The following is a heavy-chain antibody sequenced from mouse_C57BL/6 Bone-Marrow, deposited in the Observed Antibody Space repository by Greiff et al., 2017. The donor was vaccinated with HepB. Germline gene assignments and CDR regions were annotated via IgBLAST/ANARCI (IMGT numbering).Heavy chain of an antibody. CDR1: GYTFTDYY. Sequence: EVQLQQSGPVLVKPGASVKMSCKASGYTFTDYYMNWVKQSHGKSLEWIGVINPYNGGTSYNQKFKGKATLTVDKSSSTAYMELNSLTSEDSAVYYCARSRWLLPLFDYWGQGTTLTGSS. D-gene: IGHD2-3*01. CDR3: ARSRWLLPLFDY. CDR2: INPYNGGT. J-gene: IGHJ2*01. V-gene: IGHV1-19*01.